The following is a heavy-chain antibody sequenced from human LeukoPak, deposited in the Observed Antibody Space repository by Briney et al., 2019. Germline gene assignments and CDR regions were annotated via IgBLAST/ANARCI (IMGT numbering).Heavy chain of an antibody. D-gene: IGHD2-8*01. CDR1: GGSFSGYY. V-gene: IGHV4-34*01. Sequence: SETLSLTCAVYGGSFSGYYWSWIRQPPGKGLEWIGEINHSGSTNYNPSLKSRVTISVDTSKNQFSLKLSSVTAVDTAVYYCASGMGRPLDGMDVWGQGATVTVSS. CDR3: ASGMGRPLDGMDV. J-gene: IGHJ6*02. CDR2: INHSGST.